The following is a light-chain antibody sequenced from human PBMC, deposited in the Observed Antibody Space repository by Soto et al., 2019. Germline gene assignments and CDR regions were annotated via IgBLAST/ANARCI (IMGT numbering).Light chain of an antibody. CDR1: QTINRR. J-gene: IGKJ4*01. Sequence: DIQMTQSPSTLSVSVGDRVTLTCRASQTINRRFAWYQQRPGKAPKLLIHKASTLEGGVPSRFSGSASGTEFTLTISSLQPDDFATYYCLQYNSYPLTFGGGTKVELK. CDR3: LQYNSYPLT. CDR2: KAS. V-gene: IGKV1-5*03.